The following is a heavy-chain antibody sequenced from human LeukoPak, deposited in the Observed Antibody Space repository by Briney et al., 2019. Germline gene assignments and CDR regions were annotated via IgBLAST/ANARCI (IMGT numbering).Heavy chain of an antibody. Sequence: PGGSLRLSCAASGFTFNTFDMTWVRQAPGKGLEWVSYISSGSSSRYYADSVKGRFTISRDNAKNTLYLQMNSLRAEDTAVYYCARSGGTPGPGAFDIWGQGTMVTVSS. V-gene: IGHV3-48*01. D-gene: IGHD1-7*01. CDR3: ARSGGTPGPGAFDI. J-gene: IGHJ3*02. CDR2: ISSGSSSR. CDR1: GFTFNTFD.